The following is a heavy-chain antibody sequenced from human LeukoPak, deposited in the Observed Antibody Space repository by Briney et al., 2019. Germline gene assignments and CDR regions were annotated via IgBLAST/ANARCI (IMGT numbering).Heavy chain of an antibody. V-gene: IGHV3-21*01. J-gene: IGHJ4*02. CDR3: ARDWWKVDY. CDR1: GFTFDDFG. D-gene: IGHD2-15*01. Sequence: PGGSLRLSCAASGFTFDDFGMKWVRQAPGKGLEWVSSISSSSSYIYYADSVKGRFTISRDNAKNSLYLQMNSLRAEDTAVYYCARDWWKVDYWGQGTLVTVSS. CDR2: ISSSSSYI.